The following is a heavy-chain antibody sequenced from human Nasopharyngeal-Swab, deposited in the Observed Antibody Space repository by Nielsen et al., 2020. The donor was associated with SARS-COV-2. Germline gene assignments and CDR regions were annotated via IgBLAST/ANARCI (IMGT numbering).Heavy chain of an antibody. Sequence: WVRQAPGQGLEWMGWISAYNGNTNYAQKLQGRVTMTTGTSTSTAYMELRSLRSDDTAVYYCAKVRGGYSSSWYDYWGQGTLVTVSS. V-gene: IGHV1-18*01. D-gene: IGHD6-13*01. CDR2: ISAYNGNT. CDR3: AKVRGGYSSSWYDY. J-gene: IGHJ4*02.